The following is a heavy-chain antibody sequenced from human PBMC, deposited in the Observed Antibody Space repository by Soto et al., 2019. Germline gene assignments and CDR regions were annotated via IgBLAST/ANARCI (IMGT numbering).Heavy chain of an antibody. Sequence: GASVKVSCKASGGTFSSYAISWVRQAPGKGLEWMGGFDPEDGETIYAQKFQGRVTMTEDTSTDTAYMELSSLRSEDTAVYYCATERDGYNYDYFDYWGQGTLVTVSS. J-gene: IGHJ4*02. CDR2: FDPEDGET. CDR3: ATERDGYNYDYFDY. CDR1: GGTFSSYA. D-gene: IGHD5-12*01. V-gene: IGHV1-24*01.